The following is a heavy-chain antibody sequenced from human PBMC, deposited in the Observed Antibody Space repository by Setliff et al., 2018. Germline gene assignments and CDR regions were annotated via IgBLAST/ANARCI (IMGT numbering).Heavy chain of an antibody. J-gene: IGHJ5*02. CDR2: IYYDGTT. Sequence: PSETLSLTCTVSGDSINNVDLYWGWIRQPPGKGPEWLGTIYYDGTTHYSPSLESRVTISVDTTKNQFSLRLTSVTAADTAVYYCVRGGERYYSASWGQGTLVTVSS. CDR1: GDSINNVDLY. CDR3: VRGGERYYSAS. D-gene: IGHD3-10*01. V-gene: IGHV4-39*07.